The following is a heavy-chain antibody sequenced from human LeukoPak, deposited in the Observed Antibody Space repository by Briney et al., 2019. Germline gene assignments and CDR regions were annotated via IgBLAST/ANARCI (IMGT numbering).Heavy chain of an antibody. D-gene: IGHD3-3*01. CDR2: LSGSGGST. CDR1: GFTFSSYA. CDR3: AKYPYYDFWSGYSYYFDY. J-gene: IGHJ4*02. Sequence: QTGGSLRLSCAAPGFTFSSYAMSWVRQAPGKGLEWVSSLSGSGGSTYYADSVKGRFTISRDNSKNTLYLQMNSLRAEDTAVYYCAKYPYYDFWSGYSYYFDYWGQGTLVTVSS. V-gene: IGHV3-23*01.